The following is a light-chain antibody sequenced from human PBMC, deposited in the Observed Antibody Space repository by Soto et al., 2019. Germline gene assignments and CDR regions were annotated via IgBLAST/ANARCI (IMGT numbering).Light chain of an antibody. Sequence: EIVMTQSPATLSLSPGERATLSCRASESVSNNLAWYQQKAGQAPRLLIYGASTRATGIPARFSGSGSGTEFTLTISSLQSEDFAVYYCQQYSIWRTFGHGTKV. CDR3: QQYSIWRT. J-gene: IGKJ1*01. CDR1: ESVSNN. V-gene: IGKV3-15*01. CDR2: GAS.